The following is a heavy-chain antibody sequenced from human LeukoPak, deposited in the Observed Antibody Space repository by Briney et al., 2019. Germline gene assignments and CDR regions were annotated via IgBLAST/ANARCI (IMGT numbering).Heavy chain of an antibody. CDR1: GFTFGTYW. D-gene: IGHD3-10*01. CDR3: ARAGSLWFGESKLDY. CDR2: INQDGSEK. Sequence: GGSLRLSCAASGFTFGTYWMNWVRRAPGKGLEWVANINQDGSEKYYVDSVKGRFTISRDNAKNSLYLQMNSLRAEDTAAFYCARAGSLWFGESKLDYWGQGTLVTVSS. V-gene: IGHV3-7*01. J-gene: IGHJ4*02.